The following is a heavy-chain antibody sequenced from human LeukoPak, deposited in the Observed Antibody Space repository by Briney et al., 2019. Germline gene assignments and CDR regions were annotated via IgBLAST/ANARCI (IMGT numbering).Heavy chain of an antibody. CDR2: VYRSGST. J-gene: IGHJ4*02. Sequence: PSETLSLTCTVSGGSISRYWSWIRQPPGKGLEWIGYVYRSGSTNYSPSLKSRVTISIDTSKSQFSLKLNSVTAADTAVYYCVRTLYGDYYDAWGQGTLVTVSP. CDR1: GGSISRY. V-gene: IGHV4-59*08. CDR3: VRTLYGDYYDA. D-gene: IGHD4-17*01.